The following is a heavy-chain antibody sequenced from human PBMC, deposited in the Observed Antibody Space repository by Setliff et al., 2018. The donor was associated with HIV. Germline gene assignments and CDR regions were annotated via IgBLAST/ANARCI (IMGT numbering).Heavy chain of an antibody. V-gene: IGHV1-69*01. CDR1: GGTFKNLA. CDR2: VIPSFATA. CDR3: ANPHDGGAFDV. J-gene: IGHJ3*01. Sequence: VSCKASGGTFKNLAISWVRQAPGQGLEWMGGVIPSFATANYAQKFQGRITITADELTSTVYMDLNSLKSEDSAVYYCANPHDGGAFDVWGQGTAVTVSS. D-gene: IGHD1-1*01.